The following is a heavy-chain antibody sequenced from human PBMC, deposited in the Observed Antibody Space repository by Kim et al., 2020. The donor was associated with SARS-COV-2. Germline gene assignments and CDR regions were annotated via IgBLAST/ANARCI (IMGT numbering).Heavy chain of an antibody. Sequence: NYEQKFQERVTMTRDMSTSTAYMELSSLRSEDTAVYYCAAGTTVVTSDYWGQGTLVTVSS. D-gene: IGHD4-17*01. CDR3: AAGTTVVTSDY. J-gene: IGHJ4*02. V-gene: IGHV1-58*01.